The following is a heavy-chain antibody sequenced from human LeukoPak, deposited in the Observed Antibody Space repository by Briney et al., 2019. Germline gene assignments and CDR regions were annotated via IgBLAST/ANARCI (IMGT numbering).Heavy chain of an antibody. J-gene: IGHJ4*02. D-gene: IGHD6-19*01. V-gene: IGHV4-34*01. Sequence: SETLSLTCAVYGGSFSGYYWSWIRQPPGKGLEWIGETNHSGSTNYNPSLKSRVTISVDTSKDQFSLKLSSVTAADTAVYYCARVRGIGYSSGWYRWYYFDYWGQGTLVTVSS. CDR1: GGSFSGYY. CDR2: TNHSGST. CDR3: ARVRGIGYSSGWYRWYYFDY.